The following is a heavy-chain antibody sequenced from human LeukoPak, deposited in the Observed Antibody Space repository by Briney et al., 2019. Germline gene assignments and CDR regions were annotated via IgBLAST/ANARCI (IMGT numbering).Heavy chain of an antibody. D-gene: IGHD2-15*01. CDR1: GFTLRNYA. CDR2: IAGSGGGT. V-gene: IGHV3-23*01. J-gene: IGHJ6*02. CDR3: AKALTGEDYGMDV. Sequence: GGSLRLSCAASGFTLRNYAMSWVRQAPGKGLDWVSVIAGSGGGTYYADSVEGRFTISRDTSKNTLYLQMNSLRAEDTAVYYCAKALTGEDYGMDVWGQGTTVTVSS.